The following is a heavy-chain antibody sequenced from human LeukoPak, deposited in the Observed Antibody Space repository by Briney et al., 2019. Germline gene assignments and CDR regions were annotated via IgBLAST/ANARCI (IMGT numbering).Heavy chain of an antibody. D-gene: IGHD6-19*01. CDR3: ARAPAVAGTDWFDP. CDR2: IYYSGST. Sequence: SETLSLTCTVSGGSISSGGYFWNWIRQLPGKGLEWIGNIYYSGSTYYSPSLKSRVTISVDTPKNQFSLKLSSVTAADTAVYYCARAPAVAGTDWFDPWGQGTLVTVSS. J-gene: IGHJ5*02. V-gene: IGHV4-61*08. CDR1: GGSISSGGYF.